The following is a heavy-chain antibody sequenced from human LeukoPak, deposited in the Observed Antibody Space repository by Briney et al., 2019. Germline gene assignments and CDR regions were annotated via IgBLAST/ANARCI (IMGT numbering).Heavy chain of an antibody. CDR2: IYYSGST. J-gene: IGHJ4*02. CDR1: GGSISSSSYY. D-gene: IGHD3-10*01. V-gene: IGHV4-39*07. CDR3: AREVIWFGEGNYFDY. Sequence: SETLSLTCTVSGGSISSSSYYWGWIRQPPGKGLEWIGSIYYSGSTYYNPSLKSRVTISVDTSKNQFSLKLSSVTAADTAVYYCAREVIWFGEGNYFDYWGQGTLVTVSS.